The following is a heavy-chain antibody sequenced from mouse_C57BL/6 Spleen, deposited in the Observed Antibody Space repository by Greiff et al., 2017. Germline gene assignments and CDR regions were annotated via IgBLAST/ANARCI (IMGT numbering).Heavy chain of an antibody. CDR1: GFTFSDYY. V-gene: IGHV5-16*01. CDR3: AREVYYYGGYFDV. Sequence: EVMLVESEGGLVQPGSSMKLSCTASGFTFSDYYMAWVRQVPEKGLEWVANINYDGSSTYYLDSLKSRFIISRDNAKNILYLQMSSLKSEDTATYYCAREVYYYGGYFDVWGTGTTVTVSS. CDR2: INYDGSST. D-gene: IGHD1-1*01. J-gene: IGHJ1*03.